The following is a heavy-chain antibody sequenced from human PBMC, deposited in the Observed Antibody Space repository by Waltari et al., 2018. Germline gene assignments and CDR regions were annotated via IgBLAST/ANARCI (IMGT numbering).Heavy chain of an antibody. CDR1: GFTFSSYW. Sequence: EVQLVESGGGLVQPGGSLRLSCAASGFTFSSYWMSWVRQAPGKGLEWVANIKQDGSEEYYVDSVKGRFNITRDNAKNSLYLQMNSLRAEDTAVYYCARDRDCSSTSCYFLYYYGMDVWGQGTTVTVSS. J-gene: IGHJ6*02. CDR3: ARDRDCSSTSCYFLYYYGMDV. CDR2: IKQDGSEE. V-gene: IGHV3-7*01. D-gene: IGHD2-2*01.